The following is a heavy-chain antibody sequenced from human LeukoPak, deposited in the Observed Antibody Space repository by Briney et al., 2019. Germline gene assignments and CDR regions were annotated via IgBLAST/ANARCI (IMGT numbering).Heavy chain of an antibody. CDR3: ASFEGDY. V-gene: IGHV3-21*01. CDR1: GFTFSYYS. Sequence: GGSLRLSCAASGFTFSYYSMNWVRQAPGRGLEWVSCISSSSSNIFYADSVRGRCTISRDNAKNSLYLQMNSLRAEDTAVYYCASFEGDYWGQGTLVTVSS. J-gene: IGHJ4*02. CDR2: ISSSSSNI.